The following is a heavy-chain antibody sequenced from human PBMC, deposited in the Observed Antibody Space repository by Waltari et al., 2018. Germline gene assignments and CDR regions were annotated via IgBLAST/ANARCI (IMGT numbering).Heavy chain of an antibody. CDR3: ARDSFPTPYSSGVRPFDY. J-gene: IGHJ4*02. V-gene: IGHV4-61*09. Sequence: QVQLQESGPGLVKPSQTLSLTCTVSGGSISSGSYYWSWIRQPAGKGLEWIGYIYTSGSTNYNPSLKSRVTISVDTSKNQFSLKLSSVTAADTAVYYCARDSFPTPYSSGVRPFDYWGQGTLVTVSS. D-gene: IGHD6-19*01. CDR1: GGSISSGSYY. CDR2: IYTSGST.